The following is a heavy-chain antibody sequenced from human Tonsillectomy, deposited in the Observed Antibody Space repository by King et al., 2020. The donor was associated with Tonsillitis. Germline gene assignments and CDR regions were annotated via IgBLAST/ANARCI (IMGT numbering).Heavy chain of an antibody. D-gene: IGHD7-27*01. Sequence: QLVQSGGGVVQPGRSLRLSCAASGFTFSSYGMHWVRQAPGKGLEWVAVISYDGSKDYYADSVKGRFTISRDNSKNTLYLQMNSLRAEDTDIYYCAKKATPNCGVAGFDYWGQGTLVTVSS. J-gene: IGHJ4*02. CDR2: ISYDGSKD. V-gene: IGHV3-30*18. CDR3: AKKATPNCGVAGFDY. CDR1: GFTFSSYG.